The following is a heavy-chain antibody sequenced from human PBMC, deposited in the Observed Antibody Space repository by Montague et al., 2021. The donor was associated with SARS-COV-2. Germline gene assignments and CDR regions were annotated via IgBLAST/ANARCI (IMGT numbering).Heavy chain of an antibody. CDR1: GGSISTTNYY. J-gene: IGHJ5*02. V-gene: IGHV4-39*07. D-gene: IGHD4-17*01. CDR2: IYNSDNT. Sequence: SETLSLTCTVSGGSISTTNYYWAWIRQPPGKGLEWVVSIYNSDNTYYNPSLESRLTMSVDTSKNQFSLKLRSVTAADAAVYHCARAWRYGDYSGVHFAPWGQGTLVTVSS. CDR3: ARAWRYGDYSGVHFAP.